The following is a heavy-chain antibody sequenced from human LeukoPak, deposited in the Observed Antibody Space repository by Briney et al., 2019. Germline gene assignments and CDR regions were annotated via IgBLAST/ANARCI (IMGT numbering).Heavy chain of an antibody. Sequence: GASVKVSCKASGGTFSSYAISWVRQAPGQGLEWMGGIIPIFGTANYAQKFQGRVTITADESTSTAYMELSSLRSEDTAVYYCAREGRPVLPVLDQKFDYWGQGTLVTVSS. CDR1: GGTFSSYA. CDR3: AREGRPVLPVLDQKFDY. J-gene: IGHJ4*02. CDR2: IIPIFGTA. V-gene: IGHV1-69*13. D-gene: IGHD3-3*01.